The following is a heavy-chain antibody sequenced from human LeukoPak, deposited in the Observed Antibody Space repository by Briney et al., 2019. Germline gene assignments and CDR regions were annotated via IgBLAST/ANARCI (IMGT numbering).Heavy chain of an antibody. Sequence: PSETLSLTCTLSGGSISSYYWSWIRQPAGKGLEWIGRIYTSGSTNYNPSLKSRVTMSVDTSKNQFPLKLSCVTAADTAVYYCARARDTIFGVVRRAFDYWGQGTLVTVSS. V-gene: IGHV4-4*07. J-gene: IGHJ4*02. CDR3: ARARDTIFGVVRRAFDY. D-gene: IGHD3-3*01. CDR2: IYTSGST. CDR1: GGSISSYY.